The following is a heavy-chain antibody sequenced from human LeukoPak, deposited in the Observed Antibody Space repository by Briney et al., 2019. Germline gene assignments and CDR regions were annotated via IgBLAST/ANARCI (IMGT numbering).Heavy chain of an antibody. CDR2: ISAYNGNT. Sequence: ASVKVSCKASGYTFTSYGISWVRQAPGQGLEWMGWISAYNGNTNYAQKLQGRVTITTDTSTSTAYMELRSLRSDDTAVYYCARDSRVYDSSGPIRGYYYYYYMDVWGKGTTVTVSS. V-gene: IGHV1-18*01. D-gene: IGHD3-22*01. CDR1: GYTFTSYG. CDR3: ARDSRVYDSSGPIRGYYYYYYMDV. J-gene: IGHJ6*03.